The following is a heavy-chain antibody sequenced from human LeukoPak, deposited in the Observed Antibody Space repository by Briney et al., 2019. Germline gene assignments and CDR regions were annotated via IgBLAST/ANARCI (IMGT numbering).Heavy chain of an antibody. J-gene: IGHJ4*02. CDR2: ISAYNGNT. V-gene: IGHV1-18*01. CDR3: ARDIIEYSSSSASGY. Sequence: ASVKVSCKASGYTFSSYGISWVRKAPGQGLEWMGWISAYNGNTNYAQKFQGRVTMTTDTSTSTAYMELRSLRSDDTAAYYCARDIIEYSSSSASGYWGQGTLVTVSS. CDR1: GYTFSSYG. D-gene: IGHD6-6*01.